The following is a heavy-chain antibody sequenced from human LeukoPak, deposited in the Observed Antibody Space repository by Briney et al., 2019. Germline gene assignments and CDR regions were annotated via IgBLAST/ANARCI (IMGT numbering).Heavy chain of an antibody. J-gene: IGHJ6*02. V-gene: IGHV3-13*01. CDR3: ARGNYDFWSGPRTYYYGMDV. CDR1: GFTFSSYD. D-gene: IGHD3-3*01. CDR2: IGTAGDT. Sequence: PGGSLRLSCAASGFTFSSYDMHWVRQATGKGLEWVSAIGTAGDTYYPGSVKGRITISRENAKNSLYLQMNSLRAGDTAVYYCARGNYDFWSGPRTYYYGMDVWGQGTTVTVSS.